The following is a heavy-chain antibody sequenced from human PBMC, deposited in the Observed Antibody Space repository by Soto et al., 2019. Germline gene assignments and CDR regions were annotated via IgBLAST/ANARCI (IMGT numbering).Heavy chain of an antibody. CDR3: ARLEGTPGSRNIDY. J-gene: IGHJ4*02. D-gene: IGHD2-15*01. Sequence: SETLSLTCTVSGGSVSSSSYYWGWIRQPPGKGLEWIGSIYYSGRTYHNPSLKSRVTISIDTSKNQFSLKLSSVIAADTAVYYCARLEGTPGSRNIDYWGQGTLVTVSS. V-gene: IGHV4-39*01. CDR2: IYYSGRT. CDR1: GGSVSSSSYY.